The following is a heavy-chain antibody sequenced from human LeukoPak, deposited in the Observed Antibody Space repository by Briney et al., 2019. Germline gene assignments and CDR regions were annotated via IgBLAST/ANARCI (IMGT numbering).Heavy chain of an antibody. V-gene: IGHV3-74*01. J-gene: IGHJ4*02. Sequence: QPGGSLRLSCVASRFSFSNYWIHWVRQAPGKGLVWVSRTNNDGSSTTYADFVKGRFTSSRDNAKNTLYLQMDSLRAEDTAVYYCTRSVFPYYFDCWGQGTLVTVSS. D-gene: IGHD3-10*02. CDR2: TNNDGSST. CDR1: RFSFSNYW. CDR3: TRSVFPYYFDC.